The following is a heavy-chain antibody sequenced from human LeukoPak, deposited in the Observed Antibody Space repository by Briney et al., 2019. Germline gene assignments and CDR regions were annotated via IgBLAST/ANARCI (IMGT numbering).Heavy chain of an antibody. CDR2: INHSGST. CDR3: ARSIAAAGTGWFDP. CDR1: GGSFSGYY. V-gene: IGHV4-34*01. Sequence: SETLSLTCAVYGGSFSGYYWSWIRRPPGKGLEWIGEINHSGSTNYNPSLKSRVTISVDTSKNQFSLKLSSVTAADTAVYYCARSIAAAGTGWFDPWGQGTLVTVSS. D-gene: IGHD6-13*01. J-gene: IGHJ5*02.